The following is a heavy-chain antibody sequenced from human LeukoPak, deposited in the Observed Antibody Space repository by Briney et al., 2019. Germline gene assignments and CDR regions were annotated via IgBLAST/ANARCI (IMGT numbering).Heavy chain of an antibody. CDR2: INPNSGGT. CDR1: GYTFTGYY. Sequence: ASVKVSCKASGYTFTGYYMHWVRQAPGQGLEWMGWINPNSGGTNYAQKFQGRVTITADKSTSTAYMELSSLRSEDTAVYYCARPNCSGGSCYYWYFDLWGRGTLVTVSS. J-gene: IGHJ2*01. V-gene: IGHV1-2*02. CDR3: ARPNCSGGSCYYWYFDL. D-gene: IGHD2-15*01.